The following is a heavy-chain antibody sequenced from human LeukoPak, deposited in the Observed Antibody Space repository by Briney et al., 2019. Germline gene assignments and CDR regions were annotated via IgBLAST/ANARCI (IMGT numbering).Heavy chain of an antibody. CDR3: ASEASCSGDGCYLQRVAS. CDR1: GYSFTAYY. D-gene: IGHD2-15*01. Sequence: GASVTVSCKVSGYSFTAYYMHWVRQAPGQGLEWMGWIHTNSGDTKYAQKFQGRFTITRETSIGTAYMELRSLMSDDTAIYYCASEASCSGDGCYLQRVASWGQGTLVTVSS. J-gene: IGHJ4*02. V-gene: IGHV1-2*02. CDR2: IHTNSGDT.